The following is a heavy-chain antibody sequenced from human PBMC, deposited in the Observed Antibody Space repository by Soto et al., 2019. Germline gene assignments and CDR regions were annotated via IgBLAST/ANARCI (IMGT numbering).Heavy chain of an antibody. Sequence: EVQLEESGGGLVKPGGSLRLSCAASGFTFSSYSMNWVRQAPGKGLEWVSSISSSSSYIYYADSVKGRFTISRDNAKNSLYLQMNSLRAEDTAVYYCARDIRQQLAKYNWFDPWGQGTLVTVSS. V-gene: IGHV3-21*01. D-gene: IGHD6-13*01. CDR2: ISSSSSYI. J-gene: IGHJ5*02. CDR3: ARDIRQQLAKYNWFDP. CDR1: GFTFSSYS.